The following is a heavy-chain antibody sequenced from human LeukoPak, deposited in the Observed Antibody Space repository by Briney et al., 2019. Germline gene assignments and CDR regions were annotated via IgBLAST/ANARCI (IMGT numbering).Heavy chain of an antibody. V-gene: IGHV1-69*13. D-gene: IGHD6-13*01. CDR1: GCIFSSYA. CDR2: ITPIFRTS. CDR3: ARGPAAGTGKFDY. J-gene: IGHJ4*02. Sequence: SVKLSCKASGCIFSSYAIRWVRQAPGYGLEWMGGITPIFRTSNYAQKFQGRLTITADESTSTAYMELSSLRSEDTALYYCARGPAAGTGKFDYWGQGTLVTVSS.